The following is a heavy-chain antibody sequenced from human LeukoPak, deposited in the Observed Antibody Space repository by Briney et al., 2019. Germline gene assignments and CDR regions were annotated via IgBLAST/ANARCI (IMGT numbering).Heavy chain of an antibody. CDR3: AARYAQPPN. Sequence: GGSLRLSCTASGFAFITYAMSWVRQAPGKGLEWVSAISGTGGSTYYADSVKRRFTISRDNSKNTLYLQMNSLRAEDTAVYYCAARYAQPPNWGQGTLVTVSS. CDR2: ISGTGGST. D-gene: IGHD2-2*01. CDR1: GFAFITYA. J-gene: IGHJ4*02. V-gene: IGHV3-23*01.